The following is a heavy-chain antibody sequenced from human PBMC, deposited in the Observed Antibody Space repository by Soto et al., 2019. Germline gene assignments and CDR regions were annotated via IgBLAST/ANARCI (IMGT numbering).Heavy chain of an antibody. V-gene: IGHV4-34*01. Sequence: SVTMSLTCAVSSGSFSGYYWSWILPPQRKWLEWIGEINQSGSTNYNPSLKSRVTISVDTSKNQFSLKLSSVTAADTAVYYCARGTRDYDFWSGYYDEGMDVWGQGTTVT. CDR2: INQSGST. CDR1: SGSFSGYY. D-gene: IGHD3-3*01. CDR3: ARGTRDYDFWSGYYDEGMDV. J-gene: IGHJ6*02.